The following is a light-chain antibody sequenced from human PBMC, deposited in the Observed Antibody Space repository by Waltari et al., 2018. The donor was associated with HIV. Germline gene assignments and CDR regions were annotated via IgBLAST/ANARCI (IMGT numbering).Light chain of an antibody. V-gene: IGKV3-20*01. Sequence: IVLTQSPGTLSFSPGESATLSCRASYSLSSDYLAWYQQKPGQPPRLLIYDGSKRAACIPDRFSGSGSGTYFTLTISRLEPEDFAVYYCQQYRSPPRAFGQGTKVEIK. CDR2: DGS. CDR1: YSLSSDY. CDR3: QQYRSPPRA. J-gene: IGKJ1*01.